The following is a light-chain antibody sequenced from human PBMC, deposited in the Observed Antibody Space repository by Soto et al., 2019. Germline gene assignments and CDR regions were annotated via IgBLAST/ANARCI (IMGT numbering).Light chain of an antibody. CDR2: HAS. V-gene: IGKV3-20*01. CDR1: QTVGRNY. Sequence: EMVLTQSPGTLSLSPGERATLSCRASQTVGRNYLAWYQQKPGHTPRLLLYHASNRATGIPDRFSGSGSGTDFTLTISRLEPADFAVYYCQQYAASPLTFGGGAKVEIK. CDR3: QQYAASPLT. J-gene: IGKJ4*01.